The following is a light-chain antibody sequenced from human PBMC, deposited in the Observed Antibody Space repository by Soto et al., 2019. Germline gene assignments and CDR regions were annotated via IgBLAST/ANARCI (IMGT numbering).Light chain of an antibody. CDR3: QQSYSTHRT. CDR2: AAS. CDR1: QTIANY. Sequence: DIQMTQAPSSLPASVGDRVTIACRASQTIANYLNWYQQRPGKAPNLLISAASTLQSGVPSRFSGSGSGTDFTLTISSLQPEAFETYYCQQSYSTHRTFGKGTKVNI. J-gene: IGKJ1*01. V-gene: IGKV1-39*01.